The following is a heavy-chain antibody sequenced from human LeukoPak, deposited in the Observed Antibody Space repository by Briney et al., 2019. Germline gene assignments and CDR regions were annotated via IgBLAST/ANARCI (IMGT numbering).Heavy chain of an antibody. D-gene: IGHD2-2*01. J-gene: IGHJ6*02. V-gene: IGHV1-69*04. CDR1: GGTFSSYA. CDR3: ARAWALGYCSSTSCPYYGMDV. Sequence: SVKVSCKASGGTFSSYAISWVRQAPGQGLEWMGRIIPILGIANYAQKFQGRVTITADKSTSTAYMELSSLRSEDTAVYYCARAWALGYCSSTSCPYYGMDVWGQGTRSPSP. CDR2: IIPILGIA.